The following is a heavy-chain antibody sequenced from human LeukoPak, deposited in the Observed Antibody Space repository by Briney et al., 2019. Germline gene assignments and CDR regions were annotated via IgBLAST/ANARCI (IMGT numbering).Heavy chain of an antibody. CDR3: ARDGYYGSGSLDY. V-gene: IGHV3-33*08. CDR1: GFTFSSYG. J-gene: IGHJ4*02. D-gene: IGHD3-10*01. Sequence: GRSLRLSCAASGFTFSSYGMHWVRPAPGKGLEWVAVIWYDGSNKYYADSVKGRFTISRDNSKNTLYLQMNSLRAEDTAVYYCARDGYYGSGSLDYWGQGTLVTVSS. CDR2: IWYDGSNK.